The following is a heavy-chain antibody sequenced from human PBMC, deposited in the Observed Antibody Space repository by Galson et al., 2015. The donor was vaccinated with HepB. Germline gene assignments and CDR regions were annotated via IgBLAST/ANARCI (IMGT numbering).Heavy chain of an antibody. CDR1: GFTFSSYG. V-gene: IGHV3-30*02. CDR3: AKDVWGSHTAGDY. CDR2: IRYDGSNK. D-gene: IGHD3-16*01. Sequence: SLRLSCAASGFTFSSYGMHWVRQAPGKGLEWVAFIRYDGSNKYYADSVKGRFTISRDNSKNTLYLQINSLRAEDTAVYYCAKDVWGSHTAGDYWGQGTLVTVSS. J-gene: IGHJ4*02.